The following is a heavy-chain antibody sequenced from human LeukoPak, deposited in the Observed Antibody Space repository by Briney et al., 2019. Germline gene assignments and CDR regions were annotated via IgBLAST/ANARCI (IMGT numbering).Heavy chain of an antibody. CDR1: GGSISSYY. CDR2: IYTSGST. V-gene: IGHV4-4*07. D-gene: IGHD3-3*01. Sequence: SETLSLTCTVSGGSISSYYWSWIRQPAGKGLEWIGRIYTSGSTNYNPSLKSRVTMSVDTSRNQFSLKLSSVTAADTAVYYCARDNYDFWSGYAAFDYWGQGTLVTVSS. J-gene: IGHJ4*02. CDR3: ARDNYDFWSGYAAFDY.